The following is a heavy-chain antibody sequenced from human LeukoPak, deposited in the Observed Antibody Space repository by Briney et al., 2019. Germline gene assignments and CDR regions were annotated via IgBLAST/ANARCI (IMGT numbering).Heavy chain of an antibody. D-gene: IGHD4-17*01. J-gene: IGHJ4*02. CDR1: GFTFSSYW. CDR2: IKQDGSEK. Sequence: TGGSLRLSCATSGFTFSSYWMSWVRQAPGKGLEWVANIKQDGSEKYYVDSVKGRFTISRDNAKNSLYLQMNSLRAEDTAVYYCARDHHAVTKPTYYFDYWGQGTLVTVSS. CDR3: ARDHHAVTKPTYYFDY. V-gene: IGHV3-7*01.